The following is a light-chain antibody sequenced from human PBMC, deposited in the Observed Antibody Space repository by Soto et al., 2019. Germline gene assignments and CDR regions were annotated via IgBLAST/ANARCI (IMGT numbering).Light chain of an antibody. J-gene: IGKJ3*01. Sequence: EIVLTQSPGTLSLSPGERAILSCSASQTITSNYLAWYQQRPGQAPRPLLYGISSRATGVPDRFSGSGSGTDFTLTLDRLEPAYCAVYYRQVFGSSPFTFGPGTKVDIK. CDR2: GIS. CDR3: QVFGSSPFT. V-gene: IGKV3-20*01. CDR1: QTITSNY.